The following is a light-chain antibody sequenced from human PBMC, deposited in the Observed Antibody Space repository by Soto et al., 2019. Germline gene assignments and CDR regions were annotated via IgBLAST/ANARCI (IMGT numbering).Light chain of an antibody. J-gene: IGLJ1*01. Sequence: SPVPKPPTPSPSPAQSFTLSCTRTSSDVGGYNYVSWYQQHPGKAPKLMIYEVSKRPSGVPDRFSGSKSGNTASLTVSGLQAEDEADYYCSSYAGSNNVFGTGTKVTVL. V-gene: IGLV2-8*01. CDR1: SSDVGGYNY. CDR2: EVS. CDR3: SSYAGSNNV.